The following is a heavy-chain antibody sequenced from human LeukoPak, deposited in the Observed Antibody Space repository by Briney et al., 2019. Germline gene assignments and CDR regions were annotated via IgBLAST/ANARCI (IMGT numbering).Heavy chain of an antibody. CDR2: ISNSGTII. D-gene: IGHD3-22*01. J-gene: IGHJ3*02. CDR1: GFTFSDYY. CDR3: ARDPYYYDGDAFDI. Sequence: GGSLRLSCAASGFTFSDYYMSWIRQAPGKGLEWVSYISNSGTIISYADSVKGRFTISRDNAKKSLYLQMNSLRAEDTAEYYCARDPYYYDGDAFDIWGQGTMVTVSS. V-gene: IGHV3-11*04.